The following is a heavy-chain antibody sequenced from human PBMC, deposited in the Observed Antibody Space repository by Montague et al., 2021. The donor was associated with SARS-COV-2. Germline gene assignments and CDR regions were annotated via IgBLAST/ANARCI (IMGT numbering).Heavy chain of an antibody. D-gene: IGHD3-3*01. CDR3: ARGADYDFWSGYLRYKWFDP. V-gene: IGHV4-34*01. CDR2: INHSGNT. J-gene: IGHJ5*02. CDR1: GGSLSGYY. Sequence: SETLSLTCAVYGGSLSGYYCAWIRQTPGKGLEWIGEINHSGNTNXXPSLKSRLTISVDTSKKQFSLNLSSVTTADTAVYYCARGADYDFWSGYLRYKWFDPWGLGTPVTVSS.